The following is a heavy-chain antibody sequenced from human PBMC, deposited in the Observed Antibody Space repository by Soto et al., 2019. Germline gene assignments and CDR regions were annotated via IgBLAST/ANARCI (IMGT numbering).Heavy chain of an antibody. CDR2: IYYSGST. D-gene: IGHD2-21*02. J-gene: IGHJ4*02. Sequence: SETLSLTCTVSGGSISSGGYYWSWIRQHPGKGLEWIGYIYYSGSTYYNPSLKSRVTISVDTSKNQFSLKLSSVTAADTAVYYCARYRPRWVMGDPPLAYWGQGTLVTVSS. V-gene: IGHV4-31*03. CDR3: ARYRPRWVMGDPPLAY. CDR1: GGSISSGGYY.